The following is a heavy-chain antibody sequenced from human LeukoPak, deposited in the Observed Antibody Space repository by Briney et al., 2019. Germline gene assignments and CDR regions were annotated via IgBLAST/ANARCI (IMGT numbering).Heavy chain of an antibody. D-gene: IGHD3-16*01. CDR3: ARDLGGFFDY. V-gene: IGHV3-30*03. CDR1: GFTFGSYS. Sequence: GGSLRLSCAASGFTFGSYSVNWVRQAPGKGLEWVAVISYDGSNKYYADSVKGRFTISRDNSKNTLYLQMNSLRAEDTAVYYCARDLGGFFDYWGQGTLVTVSS. J-gene: IGHJ4*02. CDR2: ISYDGSNK.